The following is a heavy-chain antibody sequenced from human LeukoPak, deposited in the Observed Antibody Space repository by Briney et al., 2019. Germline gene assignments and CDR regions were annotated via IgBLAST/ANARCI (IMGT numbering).Heavy chain of an antibody. CDR3: ARDQAAMVTD. V-gene: IGHV3-74*01. D-gene: IGHD5-18*01. CDR1: GFTFSSYW. CDR2: INTDGSNT. J-gene: IGHJ4*01. Sequence: GGSLRLSCAASGFTFSSYWMHWVRQAPGKGLVWVSHINTDGSNTNYADSVKGRFTISRDNAKNTLYLQMNSLRADDTAMYYCARDQAAMVTDCGQGTLVTVSS.